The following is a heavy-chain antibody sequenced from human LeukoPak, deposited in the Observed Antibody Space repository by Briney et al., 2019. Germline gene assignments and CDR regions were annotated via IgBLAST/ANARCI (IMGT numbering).Heavy chain of an antibody. V-gene: IGHV4-34*01. Sequence: SETLSLTCAVYGGSLSGYYWSWIRQPPGKGLEWIGEINHSGSTNYNPSLKSRVTISVDTSKNQFSLKLSSVTAADTAVYYCARLRSSRKSSGRHYYYGMDVWGQGTTVTVSS. CDR1: GGSLSGYY. CDR2: INHSGST. CDR3: ARLRSSRKSSGRHYYYGMDV. D-gene: IGHD6-19*01. J-gene: IGHJ6*02.